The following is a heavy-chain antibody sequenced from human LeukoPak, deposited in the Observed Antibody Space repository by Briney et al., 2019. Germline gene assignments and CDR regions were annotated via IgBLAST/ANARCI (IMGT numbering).Heavy chain of an antibody. J-gene: IGHJ4*02. CDR3: ATRDCSGGSCYCNY. V-gene: IGHV4-31*03. Sequence: PSETLSLTCTVSGGSISSGGYYWSWIRQHPGKGLEWIGYIYYSGSTYYNPSLKSRVTISVDTSKNQFSLKLSSVTAADTAMYYCATRDCSGGSCYCNYWGQGTLVTVSS. D-gene: IGHD2-15*01. CDR2: IYYSGST. CDR1: GGSISSGGYY.